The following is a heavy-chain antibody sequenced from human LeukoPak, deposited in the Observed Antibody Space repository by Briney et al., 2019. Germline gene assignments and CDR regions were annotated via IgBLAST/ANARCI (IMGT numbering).Heavy chain of an antibody. V-gene: IGHV4-34*01. J-gene: IGHJ2*01. CDR2: INHSGST. CDR1: GRSFSGYY. Sequence: PSETLSLTCAVYGRSFSGYYWSSIRQPPGKGLEWIGEINHSGSTNYNPSLKSRVTISVDTSKNQFSLKLSSVTAADTVVYCCARSPSVYYYDSRGYLRYWYFDLWGRGTLVTVSS. CDR3: ARSPSVYYYDSRGYLRYWYFDL. D-gene: IGHD3-22*01.